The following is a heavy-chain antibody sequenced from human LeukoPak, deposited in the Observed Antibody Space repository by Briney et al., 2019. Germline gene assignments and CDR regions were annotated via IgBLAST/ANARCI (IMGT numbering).Heavy chain of an antibody. V-gene: IGHV3-7*03. CDR1: GFTFSSYW. D-gene: IGHD3-3*01. J-gene: IGHJ4*02. CDR2: INKDGSET. Sequence: QPGGSLRLSCAASGFTFSSYWMSWLRQAPGKGLEWVANINKDGSETYYVDSVKGRFTISRDNAKNSLHLQMNSLRVEDTAVYYCARDDPAFGVVIDCWGQGTLVTVPS. CDR3: ARDDPAFGVVIDC.